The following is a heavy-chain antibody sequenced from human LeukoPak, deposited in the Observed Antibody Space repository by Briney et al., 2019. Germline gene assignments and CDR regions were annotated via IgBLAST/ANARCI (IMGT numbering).Heavy chain of an antibody. CDR1: GGSISSSSYY. Sequence: PSETLSLTCTVSGGSISSSSYYWGWIRQPPGKGLEWIGSIYYSGSTYYNPSLKSRFTLSVDTATNHFSLNIKYVTAADTAMYYCARGRRIVVLPARGYFDLWGRGTLVTVSS. CDR3: ARGRRIVVLPARGYFDL. CDR2: IYYSGST. J-gene: IGHJ2*01. D-gene: IGHD4/OR15-4a*01. V-gene: IGHV4-39*02.